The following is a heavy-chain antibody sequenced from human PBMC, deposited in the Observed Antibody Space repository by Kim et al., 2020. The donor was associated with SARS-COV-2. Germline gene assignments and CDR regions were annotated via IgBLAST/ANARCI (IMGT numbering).Heavy chain of an antibody. D-gene: IGHD2-2*01. CDR1: GGSISSGGYY. Sequence: SETLSLTCTVSGGSISSGGYYWSWIRQHPGKGLEWIGYIYYSGSTYYNPSLKSRVTISVDTSKNQFSLKLSSVTAADTAVYYCARETVDIVVVPAAETINYYYGMDVWGQGTTVTVSS. CDR3: ARETVDIVVVPAAETINYYYGMDV. J-gene: IGHJ6*02. CDR2: IYYSGST. V-gene: IGHV4-31*03.